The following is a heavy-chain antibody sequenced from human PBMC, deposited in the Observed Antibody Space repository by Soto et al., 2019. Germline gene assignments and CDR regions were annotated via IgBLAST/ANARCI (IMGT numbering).Heavy chain of an antibody. CDR3: ARGAGVSDWSGYYAGD. J-gene: IGHJ4*02. Sequence: QVQLVESGGGVVQPGRSLRLSCAASGFTFNNYAMHWVRQAPGKGLEWVAVISYDGSNKYYADSVKGRFTISRDNSKNXLYLKMNSLRGEDTAVYYCARGAGVSDWSGYYAGDWGQGTLVTVSS. CDR1: GFTFNNYA. CDR2: ISYDGSNK. V-gene: IGHV3-30-3*01. D-gene: IGHD3-3*01.